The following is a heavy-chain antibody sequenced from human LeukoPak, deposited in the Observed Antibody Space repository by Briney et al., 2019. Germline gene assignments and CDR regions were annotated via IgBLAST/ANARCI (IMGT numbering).Heavy chain of an antibody. Sequence: PGGSLRLSCTASGFTFSDYAMSWVRQPPGKGLEWIGEINHRGSTNYNPSLKSRVTISVDTSKNQFSLKLSSVTAADTAVYYCAREWFPTAVWGQGTTVTVSS. J-gene: IGHJ6*02. V-gene: IGHV4-34*01. D-gene: IGHD3-3*01. CDR1: GFTFSDYA. CDR2: INHRGST. CDR3: AREWFPTAV.